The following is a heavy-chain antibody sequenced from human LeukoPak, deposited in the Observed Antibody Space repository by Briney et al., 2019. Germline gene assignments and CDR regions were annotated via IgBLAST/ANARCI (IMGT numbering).Heavy chain of an antibody. CDR2: IYSGGST. CDR3: ARDFRYSGSYHHWFDP. CDR1: GFSVSNNF. D-gene: IGHD1-26*01. J-gene: IGHJ5*02. V-gene: IGHV3-53*01. Sequence: GGSLRLSCAASGFSVSNNFMSWVRQAPGKGLEWVSLIYSGGSTYYADSVKGRFTISRDNSKNTLYLQMNSLRAEDTAVYYCARDFRYSGSYHHWFDPWGQGTLVTVSS.